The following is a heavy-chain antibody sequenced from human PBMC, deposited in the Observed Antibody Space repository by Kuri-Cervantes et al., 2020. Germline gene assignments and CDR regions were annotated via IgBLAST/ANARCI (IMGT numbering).Heavy chain of an antibody. CDR2: FYLSGST. CDR3: ARFGYPYGLDV. J-gene: IGHJ6*02. Sequence: ESLKISCTVSGGSISSGNYYWGWIRQAPGKGLEWIGGFYLSGSTYNNPSLRSRVTISSDTSKNQFSLKLRSVTAADTAVYYCARFGYPYGLDVWGQGTTVTVSS. V-gene: IGHV4-39*07. D-gene: IGHD5-12*01. CDR1: GGSISSGNYY.